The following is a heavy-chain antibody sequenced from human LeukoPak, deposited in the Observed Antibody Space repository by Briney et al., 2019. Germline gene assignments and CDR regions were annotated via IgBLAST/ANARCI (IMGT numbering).Heavy chain of an antibody. D-gene: IGHD3-16*01. J-gene: IGHJ3*02. V-gene: IGHV3-9*01. CDR3: AKDMGIPRLGDDAFDI. CDR1: GFTFDDYA. Sequence: GGSLRLSCAASGFTFDDYAMHWVRQAPGKGLEWVSGISWNSGSIGYADSVKGRFTISRDNAKNSLYLQMNSLRAEDTALYYCAKDMGIPRLGDDAFDIWGQGTMVTVSS. CDR2: ISWNSGSI.